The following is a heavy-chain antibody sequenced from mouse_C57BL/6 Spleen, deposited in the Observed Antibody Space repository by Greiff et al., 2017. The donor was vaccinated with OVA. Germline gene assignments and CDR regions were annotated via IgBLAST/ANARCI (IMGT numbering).Heavy chain of an antibody. D-gene: IGHD2-3*01. CDR2: IDPSDSHT. V-gene: IGHV1-50*01. CDR1: GYTFTSYW. J-gene: IGHJ2*01. CDR3: ARRRYDGYYVDY. Sequence: VQLQQSGAELVKPGASVKLSCKASGYTFTSYWMQWVKQRPGQGLEWIGEIDPSDSHTNYNQKFKGKATLTVDTSSSTAYMQLSSLTSEDSAVYYCARRRYDGYYVDYWGQGTTLTVSS.